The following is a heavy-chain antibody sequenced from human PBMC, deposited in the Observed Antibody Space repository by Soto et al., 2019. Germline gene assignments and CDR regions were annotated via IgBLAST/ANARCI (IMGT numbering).Heavy chain of an antibody. V-gene: IGHV1-18*01. CDR1: GYNFFDYG. Sequence: QIQLVQSGAEVKKPGASVKVSCKASGYNFFDYGVSWVRQAPGQGLEWMGWVSPKSGNTDYARKVQGRVTMTTDISTSTAYMELRGLISDDTGVYDCASGRTVSSIGPLLVWGQGTLVSVSS. CDR3: ASGRTVSSIGPLLV. D-gene: IGHD1-1*01. CDR2: VSPKSGNT. J-gene: IGHJ1*01.